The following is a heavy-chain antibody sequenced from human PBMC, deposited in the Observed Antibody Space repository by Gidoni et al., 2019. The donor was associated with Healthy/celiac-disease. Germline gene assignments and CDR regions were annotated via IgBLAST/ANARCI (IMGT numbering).Heavy chain of an antibody. CDR2: IYSRGST. V-gene: IGHV4-59*01. Sequence: QVQLQESGPGLVKPSETLSLTCTVSGGSISSYYWSWTRQPPGKGLEWIGYIYSRGSTNYNPSLKSRVTISVDTSKNQFTLKLSSVTAADTAVYYCARDRRESGMDVWGQGTTVTVSS. CDR3: ARDRRESGMDV. CDR1: GGSISSYY. J-gene: IGHJ6*02.